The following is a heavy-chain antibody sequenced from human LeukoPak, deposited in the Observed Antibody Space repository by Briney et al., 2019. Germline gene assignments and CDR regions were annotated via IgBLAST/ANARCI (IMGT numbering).Heavy chain of an antibody. Sequence: SETLSLTCTVSGGSISSSSYYWGWIRQPPGKGPEWIGSIYYSGSTYYNPSLKSRVTISVDTSKNQFSLKLSSVTAADTAVYYCARQGPLAGPYNWFDPWGQGTLVTVSS. CDR2: IYYSGST. J-gene: IGHJ5*02. V-gene: IGHV4-39*01. CDR1: GGSISSSSYY. CDR3: ARQGPLAGPYNWFDP. D-gene: IGHD6-19*01.